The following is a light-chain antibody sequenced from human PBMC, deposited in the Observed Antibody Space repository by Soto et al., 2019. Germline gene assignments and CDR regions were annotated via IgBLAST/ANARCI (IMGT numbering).Light chain of an antibody. CDR2: GAS. V-gene: IGKV3-15*01. CDR1: QSVSSN. Sequence: EIVITQSPATVSVSPGERATLSCRASQSVSSNLAWYQQKPGQAPRLLIYGASTRATGIPARFSGSGSGTEFTLTISSLQSEDFAVYYCQQYNNWPKTFGQGTKVDNK. CDR3: QQYNNWPKT. J-gene: IGKJ1*01.